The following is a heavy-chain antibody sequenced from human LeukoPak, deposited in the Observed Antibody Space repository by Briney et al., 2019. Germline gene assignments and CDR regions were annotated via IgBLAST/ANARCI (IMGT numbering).Heavy chain of an antibody. Sequence: PGGSLRLSCAASGFTFSSYSMNWVRQAPGKGLEWVSSISSSSSYIYYADSVKGRFTISRDNAKNSLYLQMNSLRAEDTAVYYCASFPLGYCSSTSCYAFDIWGQGTMVTVSS. CDR1: GFTFSSYS. CDR2: ISSSSSYI. D-gene: IGHD2-2*01. J-gene: IGHJ3*02. CDR3: ASFPLGYCSSTSCYAFDI. V-gene: IGHV3-21*01.